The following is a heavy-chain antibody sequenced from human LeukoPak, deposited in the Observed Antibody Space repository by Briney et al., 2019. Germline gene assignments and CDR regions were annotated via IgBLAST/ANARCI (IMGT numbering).Heavy chain of an antibody. Sequence: SETLSLTCTVSGYSISSGYYWDCIRQPPGKGLEWIGSIYHSVSTYYNSSLKSPVTISIDTSKNQFSLKLTSVTAADTDMYYCAREPTLTYYYYMAVWGKGTTVSVSS. D-gene: IGHD4-17*01. CDR3: AREPTLTYYYYMAV. V-gene: IGHV4-38-2*02. CDR1: GYSISSGYY. J-gene: IGHJ6*03. CDR2: IYHSVST.